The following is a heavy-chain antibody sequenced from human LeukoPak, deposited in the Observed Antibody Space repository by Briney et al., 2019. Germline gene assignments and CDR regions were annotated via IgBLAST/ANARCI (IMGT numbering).Heavy chain of an antibody. D-gene: IGHD3-9*01. CDR1: GFTFSNYN. CDR2: ISSSSSYI. Sequence: GGSLRLSCAVSGFTFSNYNMNWVRQAPGKGLEWVSFISSSSSYIYYADSVKGRFTISRDNAKNSLYLQMNSLRAEDTAVYYCARDSGGYFDRNHFGYWGQGTLVTVSS. J-gene: IGHJ4*02. CDR3: ARDSGGYFDRNHFGY. V-gene: IGHV3-21*01.